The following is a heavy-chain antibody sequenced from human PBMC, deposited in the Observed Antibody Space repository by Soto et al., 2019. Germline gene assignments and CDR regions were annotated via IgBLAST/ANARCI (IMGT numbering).Heavy chain of an antibody. CDR3: ARVTVNVSTYYFDQ. CDR2: IHSNGNS. Sequence: SETLSLTCSVSGDSISTSYWSWIRQPAEKRPEWIGRIHSNGNSHYNPSLRSRLTMSIDTSKNQFSLNLSSVTAADTAVYYCARVTVNVSTYYFDQWGQGTPVTVSS. D-gene: IGHD2-8*01. V-gene: IGHV4-4*07. J-gene: IGHJ4*02. CDR1: GDSISTSY.